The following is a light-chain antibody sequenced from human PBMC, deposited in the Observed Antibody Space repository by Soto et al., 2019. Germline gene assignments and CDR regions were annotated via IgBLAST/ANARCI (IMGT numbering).Light chain of an antibody. V-gene: IGLV2-18*01. CDR2: EVS. Sequence: QSALTQPLSVSGSPGQSVTISCTGTSTDFVSYNRVSWYQQPPGTAPKLMIYEVSKRPSGVPDRFSGSKSGNTASLTISGLQAADEADYYCSLYTSENAYVFGTGTKSPS. CDR3: SLYTSENAYV. CDR1: STDFVSYNR. J-gene: IGLJ1*01.